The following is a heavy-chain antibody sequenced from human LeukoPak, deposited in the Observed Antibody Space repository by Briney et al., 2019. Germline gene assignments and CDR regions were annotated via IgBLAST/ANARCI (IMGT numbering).Heavy chain of an antibody. CDR1: GFTVSSNF. V-gene: IGHV3-66*01. CDR2: IYSGGTT. Sequence: GGSLRLSCAASGFTVSSNFMSWVRQAPGKGLEWVSVIYSGGTTYYADSVKGRFTISRDSSKNTLYLQMNTLRVGDTAVYYCARGVSSGWYYFDFWGQGTLVTVS. J-gene: IGHJ4*02. CDR3: ARGVSSGWYYFDF. D-gene: IGHD6-19*01.